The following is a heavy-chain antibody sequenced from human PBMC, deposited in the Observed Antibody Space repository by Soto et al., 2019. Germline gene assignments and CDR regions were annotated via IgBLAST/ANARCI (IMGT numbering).Heavy chain of an antibody. D-gene: IGHD3-22*01. CDR2: INHSGST. Sequence: SETLSLTCAVYGGSFSGYYWSWIRQPPGKGLEWIGEINHSGSTNYNPSLKSRVTISVDTSKNQFSLKLSSVTAADTAVYYCARAYQYYDSFSWFDYWGQGTLVTVSS. V-gene: IGHV4-34*01. CDR3: ARAYQYYDSFSWFDY. CDR1: GGSFSGYY. J-gene: IGHJ4*02.